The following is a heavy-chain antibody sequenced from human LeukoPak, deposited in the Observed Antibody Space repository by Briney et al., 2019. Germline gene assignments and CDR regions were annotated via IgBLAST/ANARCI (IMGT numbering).Heavy chain of an antibody. CDR2: IYSDGTT. J-gene: IGHJ5*02. D-gene: IGHD2-15*01. CDR3: ARGYCSGGSCYAFDP. CDR1: RFTVSSNY. Sequence: PGGSLRLSCAASRFTVSSNYMKWVRQAPGKGPEWVSLIYSDGTTYYADSVKGRFTVSRNNSNNTLYLQMNILRVDDTAVYYCARGYCSGGSCYAFDPWGQGTLVTVSS. V-gene: IGHV3-53*04.